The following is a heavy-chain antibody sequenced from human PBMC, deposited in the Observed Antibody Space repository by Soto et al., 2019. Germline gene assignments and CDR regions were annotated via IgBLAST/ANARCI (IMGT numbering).Heavy chain of an antibody. CDR2: INHSGST. J-gene: IGHJ4*01. V-gene: IGHV4-34*01. Sequence: SETLSLTCAVYGGSFSGYYWSWIRQPPGKGLEWIGEINHSGSTNYNPSLKSRVTISVDTSKNQFSLKLSSVTAADTAVYYCARGLLEGYYYDSSGYYNFDYWGHGTPVTVPS. CDR1: GGSFSGYY. D-gene: IGHD3-22*01. CDR3: ARGLLEGYYYDSSGYYNFDY.